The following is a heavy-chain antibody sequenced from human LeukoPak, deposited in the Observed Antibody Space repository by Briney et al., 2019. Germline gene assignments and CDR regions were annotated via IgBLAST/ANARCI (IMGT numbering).Heavy chain of an antibody. J-gene: IGHJ4*02. D-gene: IGHD6-19*01. V-gene: IGHV3-48*01. CDR3: AKAPPRGWLGRGWDY. CDR2: IRSSSSTI. Sequence: GGSLRLSCVASGFILSSYSMNWVRQAPGKGLEWVSYIRSSSSTIYYADSVKGRFTISRDNAKNSLYLQMNSLRAEDTAVYYCAKAPPRGWLGRGWDYWGQGTLVTVSS. CDR1: GFILSSYS.